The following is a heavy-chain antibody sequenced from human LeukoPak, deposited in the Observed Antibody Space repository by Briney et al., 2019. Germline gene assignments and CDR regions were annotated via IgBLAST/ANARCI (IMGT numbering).Heavy chain of an antibody. V-gene: IGHV3-30*03. CDR2: ISNDGSHR. D-gene: IGHD6-19*01. CDR3: ARDRIRAVAGSGYFDY. CDR1: GFTFSTYG. Sequence: PGGSLRLSCAASGFTFSTYGMHWVRQAPGKGLEWVAVISNDGSHRYYADSVKGRFTISRDNSKNTLYLQMNSLRAEDTAVYYCARDRIRAVAGSGYFDYWGQGTLVTVSS. J-gene: IGHJ4*02.